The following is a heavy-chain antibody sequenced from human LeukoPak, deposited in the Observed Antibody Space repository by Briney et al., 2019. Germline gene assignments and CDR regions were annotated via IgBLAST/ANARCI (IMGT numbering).Heavy chain of an antibody. Sequence: QPGGSPRLSCAASGFIVSSNYMSWVRQAPGKGLEWVSVIYSGGSTHYADSVKGRFTISSDKSKNTLYLQMNSLRAEDTAVYYCAWELLGVDYWGQGTLVTVSS. V-gene: IGHV3-53*01. CDR3: AWELLGVDY. CDR2: IYSGGST. D-gene: IGHD2-8*02. CDR1: GFIVSSNY. J-gene: IGHJ4*02.